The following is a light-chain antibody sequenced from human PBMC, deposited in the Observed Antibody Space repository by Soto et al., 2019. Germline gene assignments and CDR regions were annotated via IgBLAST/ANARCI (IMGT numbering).Light chain of an antibody. V-gene: IGKV3-11*01. CDR1: QSVSSY. CDR3: QQRSNWPLT. CDR2: DAS. Sequence: EIVLTQSPATLSLSPGERATLSCRAGQSVSSYLAWYQQKPGQAPRLLIYDASNRAPGIPARFSGSGSGTDFTLTISSLEPEDFAVYYCQQRSNWPLTFGGGTKVEIK. J-gene: IGKJ4*01.